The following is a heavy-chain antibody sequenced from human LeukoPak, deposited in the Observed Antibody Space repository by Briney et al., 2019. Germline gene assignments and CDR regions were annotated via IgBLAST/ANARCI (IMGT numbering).Heavy chain of an antibody. V-gene: IGHV1-69*13. D-gene: IGHD3-22*01. CDR1: GGTFSSYA. Sequence: PGASVKVSCKASGGTFSSYAISWVRQAPGQGLEWMGGIIPIFGTANYAQKFQGRVTITADESTSTAYMELSSLRSEDTAVYYCARDKTGITMIVGGEFDYWGQGTLVTVSS. J-gene: IGHJ4*02. CDR2: IIPIFGTA. CDR3: ARDKTGITMIVGGEFDY.